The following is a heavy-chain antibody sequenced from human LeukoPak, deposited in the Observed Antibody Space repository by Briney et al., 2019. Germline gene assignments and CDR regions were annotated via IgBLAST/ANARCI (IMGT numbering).Heavy chain of an antibody. V-gene: IGHV4-39*07. J-gene: IGHJ3*02. CDR3: ARGWRSWHSRGDAFDI. Sequence: SETLSLTCTVSGGSISSSSYYWGWIRQPPGKGLEWVGSIYYSGSTYYNPSLKSRVTISVDTSKNQFSLKLSSVTAADTAVYYCARGWRSWHSRGDAFDIWGQGTMVTVSS. D-gene: IGHD6-13*01. CDR1: GGSISSSSYY. CDR2: IYYSGST.